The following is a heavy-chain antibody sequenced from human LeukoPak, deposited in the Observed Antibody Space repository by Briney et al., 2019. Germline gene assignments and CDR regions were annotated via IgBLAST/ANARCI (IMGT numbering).Heavy chain of an antibody. D-gene: IGHD3-22*01. CDR3: ASVDSSGYWGSDY. Sequence: ASVKVSCKASGGTFSSYAISWVRQAPGQGLEWMGGIIPIFGTANYAQKFQGRVTITADESTRTAYMELSSLRSEDTAVYYCASVDSSGYWGSDYWGQGTLVTVSS. CDR2: IIPIFGTA. V-gene: IGHV1-69*13. J-gene: IGHJ4*02. CDR1: GGTFSSYA.